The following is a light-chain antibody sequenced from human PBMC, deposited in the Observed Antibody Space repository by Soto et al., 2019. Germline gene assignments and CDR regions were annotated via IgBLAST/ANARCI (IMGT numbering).Light chain of an antibody. J-gene: IGKJ4*01. CDR3: QQYETWPPLT. V-gene: IGKV3-15*01. CDR2: NAS. Sequence: EIVMTQSPATLSVSPGERATLSRRASQSISSNLAWYQQKPGQAPRLLILNASTRATGIPVRFSGSGFGTEFTLTISVLQSEDFAVYYCQQYETWPPLTFGGGTKVEIK. CDR1: QSISSN.